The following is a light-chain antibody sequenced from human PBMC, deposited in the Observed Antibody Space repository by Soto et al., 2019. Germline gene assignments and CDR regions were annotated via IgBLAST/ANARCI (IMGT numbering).Light chain of an antibody. J-gene: IGKJ1*01. CDR1: QSVSSNY. CDR2: GAS. CDR3: PQYGSSRT. Sequence: EIVLTQSPGTLSLSPGERATLSCRASQSVSSNYLAWYQQKPGQAPRLLIYGASSRATGIPDRFSGSGSGTDFTLTISRLEPEDFAVYYCPQYGSSRTFGQGTTVEIK. V-gene: IGKV3-20*01.